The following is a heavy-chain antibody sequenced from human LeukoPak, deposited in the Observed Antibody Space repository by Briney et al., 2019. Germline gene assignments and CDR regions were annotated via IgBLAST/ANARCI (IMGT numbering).Heavy chain of an antibody. CDR2: ITWNSGSI. J-gene: IGHJ4*02. D-gene: IGHD4-23*01. V-gene: IGHV3-9*01. CDR3: TRTVNSASDF. Sequence: PGGSLRLSCAASGFTFEDYAMHWVRQAPGKGLEWVSGITWNSGSIGYADSVKGRFTISRNNAKSFLYLEMNSLRVDDTALYYCTRTVNSASDFWGQGTLVTVSS. CDR1: GFTFEDYA.